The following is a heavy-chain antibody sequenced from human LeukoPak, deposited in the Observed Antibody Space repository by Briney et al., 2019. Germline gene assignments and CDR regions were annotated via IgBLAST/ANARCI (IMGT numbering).Heavy chain of an antibody. V-gene: IGHV4-38-2*02. D-gene: IGHD3-22*01. CDR1: GYSISSGYY. J-gene: IGHJ3*02. CDR3: AREFGYYDSSGYYGAFDI. CDR2: IYHSGST. Sequence: PSETLSLTCTVSGYSISSGYYWGWIRQPPGKGLEWIGSIYHSGSTYYNPSLKSRVTISVDTSKNQFSLKLSSVTAADTAVYYCAREFGYYDSSGYYGAFDIWGQGTMVTVSS.